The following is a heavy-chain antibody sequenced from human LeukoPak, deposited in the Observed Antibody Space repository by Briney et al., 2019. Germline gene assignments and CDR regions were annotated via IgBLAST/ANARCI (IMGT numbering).Heavy chain of an antibody. CDR3: AREGGDAFDI. V-gene: IGHV6-1*01. Sequence: SHTLPLICAISGDNVSSHSAAWHWIRQSPSRGLEWLARTYYRSKWFNDYAVSVKSRITINPDTSKNQFSLQLNSVTPEDTAVYYCAREGGDAFDIWGQGTLVTVSS. CDR2: TYYRSKWFN. D-gene: IGHD3-16*01. CDR1: GDNVSSHSAA. J-gene: IGHJ3*02.